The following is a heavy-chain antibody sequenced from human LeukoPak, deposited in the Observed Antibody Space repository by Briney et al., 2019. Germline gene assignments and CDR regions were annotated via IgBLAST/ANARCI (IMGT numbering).Heavy chain of an antibody. Sequence: ASVKVSCKASGYTFTSYAMHWVRQAPRQRLEWMGWINAGNGNTKYSQKFQGRVTITRDTSASTAYMELSSLRSEDTAVYYCARDITSTGHFDYWGQGTLVTVSS. CDR2: INAGNGNT. CDR1: GYTFTSYA. D-gene: IGHD3-10*01. J-gene: IGHJ4*02. V-gene: IGHV1-3*01. CDR3: ARDITSTGHFDY.